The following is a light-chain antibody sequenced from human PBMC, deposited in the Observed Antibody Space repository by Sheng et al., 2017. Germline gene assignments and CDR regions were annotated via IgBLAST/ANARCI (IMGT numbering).Light chain of an antibody. V-gene: IGKV3-15*01. CDR1: QSVSSN. J-gene: IGKJ4*01. Sequence: EIVLTQSPATLSMSPGERATLSCRASQSVSSNLAWYQQKPGQAPRLLIYDASTRATGIPARFSGSGSGTEFTLTISTLQSEDFAVYYCQQYDKWPLPFGGGTKVEIK. CDR3: QQYDKWPLP. CDR2: DAS.